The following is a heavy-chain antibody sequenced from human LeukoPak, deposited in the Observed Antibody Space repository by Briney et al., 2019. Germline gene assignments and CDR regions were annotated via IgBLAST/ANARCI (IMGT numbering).Heavy chain of an antibody. CDR2: ISSSGTYL. CDR1: GFTFSSYS. D-gene: IGHD3-10*01. Sequence: PGGSLRLSCAASGFTFSSYSMKWVRQAPGKGLEWVSSISSSGTYLYYADSVRGRFTISRDNAKNSLYLQMNSLRAEDTAVYYCARESSITMVRGVILYYYYYMDVWGKGTTVTISS. CDR3: ARESSITMVRGVILYYYYYMDV. V-gene: IGHV3-21*04. J-gene: IGHJ6*03.